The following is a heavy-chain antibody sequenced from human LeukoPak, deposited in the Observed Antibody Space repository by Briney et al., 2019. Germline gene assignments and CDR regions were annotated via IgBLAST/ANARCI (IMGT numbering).Heavy chain of an antibody. V-gene: IGHV4-31*03. Sequence: SETLSLTCTVSGDSISSGGDHWNWIRRHPGKGLDCSGYVYYSGNTHYNPSLKSRVTISVDTWRNQFSLKLKSVTAADTAVYYCARRFSTGPFDYWGQGILVTVSS. CDR3: ARRFSTGPFDY. CDR2: VYYSGNT. CDR1: GDSISSGGDH. D-gene: IGHD2-2*01. J-gene: IGHJ4*02.